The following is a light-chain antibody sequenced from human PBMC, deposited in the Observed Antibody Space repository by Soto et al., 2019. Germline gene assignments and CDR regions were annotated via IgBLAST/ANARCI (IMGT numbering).Light chain of an antibody. CDR3: CSYAGSYTFDVV. Sequence: QSVLTQPRSVSGSPGQSVTISCTGTSSDVGGYNYVSWYQQHPGKAPKLMIYDVSKRPSGVPDRFSGSKSGNTASLTISGLQAEDEADYYCCSYAGSYTFDVVFGRGTKLTVL. CDR1: SSDVGGYNY. CDR2: DVS. V-gene: IGLV2-11*01. J-gene: IGLJ2*01.